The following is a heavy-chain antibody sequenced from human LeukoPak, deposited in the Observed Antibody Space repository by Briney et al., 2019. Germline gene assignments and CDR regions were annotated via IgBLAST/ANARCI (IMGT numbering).Heavy chain of an antibody. CDR3: AKDGGSGWYTAELDY. V-gene: IGHV3-23*01. CDR2: ISGSGGST. Sequence: GGSLRLSCAASGFTFSSYAMSWVRQAPGKGLEWVSAISGSGGSTYYADSVKGRFTISRDNSKNTLYLQMNSLRAEDTAVYYCAKDGGSGWYTAELDYWGQGTLVTVSS. D-gene: IGHD6-19*01. CDR1: GFTFSSYA. J-gene: IGHJ4*02.